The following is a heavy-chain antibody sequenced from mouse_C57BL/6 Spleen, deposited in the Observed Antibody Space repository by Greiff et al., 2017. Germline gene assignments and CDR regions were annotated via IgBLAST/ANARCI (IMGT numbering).Heavy chain of an antibody. D-gene: IGHD2-4*01. Sequence: QVQLQQPGAELVKPGASVKVSCKASGYTFTSYWMHWVKQRPGQGLEWIGRIHPSDSDTNYNQKFKGKATLTVDKSSSTAYMQLSSLTSEDSAVYYFAPAYDYDGWFAYWGQGTLVTVSA. J-gene: IGHJ3*01. CDR3: APAYDYDGWFAY. V-gene: IGHV1-74*01. CDR1: GYTFTSYW. CDR2: IHPSDSDT.